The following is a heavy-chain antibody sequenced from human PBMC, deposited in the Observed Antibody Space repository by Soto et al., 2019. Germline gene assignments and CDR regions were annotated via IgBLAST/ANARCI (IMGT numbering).Heavy chain of an antibody. V-gene: IGHV1-18*01. CDR2: ISPYTGNT. Sequence: QVQLVQSGDEVKKPGASVKVSCKASGYIFVNYGIAWVRQAPRQGLEWMGWISPYTGNTHSASKVQGRLTMTTDTSKSTAFIDLGSLTSDGTAVYYWGMVDNYVTPTPQDVWGQRTTVTVSS. CDR3: GMVDNYVTPTPQDV. J-gene: IGHJ6*02. CDR1: GYIFVNYG. D-gene: IGHD3-16*01.